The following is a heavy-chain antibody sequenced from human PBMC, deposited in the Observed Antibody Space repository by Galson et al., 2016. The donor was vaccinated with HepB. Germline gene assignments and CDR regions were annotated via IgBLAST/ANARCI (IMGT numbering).Heavy chain of an antibody. CDR3: ATGEGDYGDPFDY. V-gene: IGHV3-74*01. D-gene: IGHD4-17*01. CDR2: IKGDESDR. CDR1: GFSFSSYW. J-gene: IGHJ4*02. Sequence: SLRLSCAASGFSFSSYWMHWVRLAPGKGLVWVSRIKGDESDRFYADSVKGRFTIFGENAKNTVYLQMNSLRAEDSAVYYCATGEGDYGDPFDYWGQGTLVTVSS.